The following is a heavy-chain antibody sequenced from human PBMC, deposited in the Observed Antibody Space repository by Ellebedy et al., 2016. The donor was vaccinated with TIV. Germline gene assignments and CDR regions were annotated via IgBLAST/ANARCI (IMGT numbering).Heavy chain of an antibody. Sequence: GESLKISXVASGFTFRTYWMHWVRQAPGKGLEWVSHIHSDGSSKRYADSVKGRFTISRDNAKNTVDLQLDSLRAEDTAVYYCARGMVGSTPYGMDVWGQGTSVTVSS. D-gene: IGHD1-26*01. CDR3: ARGMVGSTPYGMDV. CDR1: GFTFRTYW. CDR2: IHSDGSSK. V-gene: IGHV3-74*01. J-gene: IGHJ6*02.